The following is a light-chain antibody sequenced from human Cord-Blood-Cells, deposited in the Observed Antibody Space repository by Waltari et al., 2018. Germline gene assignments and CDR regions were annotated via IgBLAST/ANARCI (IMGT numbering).Light chain of an antibody. Sequence: QSALTQSASVSGSPGQSITISCTGTSSDVGSYNLVSWYQQHPGKAPKPMIYEGSKRPSGVSNRFSGSKSGNTASLTISGLQAEDEADYYCCSYAGSSTLVFGGGTKLTVL. CDR3: CSYAGSSTLV. V-gene: IGLV2-23*01. J-gene: IGLJ2*01. CDR2: EGS. CDR1: SSDVGSYNL.